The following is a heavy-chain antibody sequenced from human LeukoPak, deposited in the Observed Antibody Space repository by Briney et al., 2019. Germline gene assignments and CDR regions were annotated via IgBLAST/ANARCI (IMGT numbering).Heavy chain of an antibody. CDR1: GYTFSGYY. D-gene: IGHD5-18*01. CDR3: ARGTGGDTAMGTDY. Sequence: ASVKVSCKASGYTFSGYYMHWVRQAPGQGLEWMGWISAYNGNTNYAQKLQGRVTMTTDTSTSTAYMELSRLRSDDTAVYYCARGTGGDTAMGTDYWGQGTLVTVSS. CDR2: ISAYNGNT. V-gene: IGHV1-18*04. J-gene: IGHJ4*02.